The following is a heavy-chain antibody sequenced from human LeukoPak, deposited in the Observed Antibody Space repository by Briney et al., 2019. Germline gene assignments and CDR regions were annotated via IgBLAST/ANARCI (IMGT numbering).Heavy chain of an antibody. D-gene: IGHD2-15*01. Sequence: ASVKVSCKSSGYTFTGYYIHWVRQAPGQGLEWMGWINANSGGTNYAQKFQDRVTMTRDTSISTAYMELSRLRSDDTAVYYCARGSSRGPRDAFDFWGQGTMVTLSS. CDR2: INANSGGT. CDR1: GYTFTGYY. V-gene: IGHV1-2*02. CDR3: ARGSSRGPRDAFDF. J-gene: IGHJ3*01.